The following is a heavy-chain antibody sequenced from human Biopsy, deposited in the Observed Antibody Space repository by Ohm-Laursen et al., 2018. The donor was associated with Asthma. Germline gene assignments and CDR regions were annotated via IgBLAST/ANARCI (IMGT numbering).Heavy chain of an antibody. CDR1: GYNFISFA. J-gene: IGHJ3*01. CDR2: VNTGNGDT. D-gene: IGHD3-9*01. Sequence: ASVKVFCKASGYNFISFAIHWVRQAPGQRLEWMGWVNTGNGDTKYSQKFQGRATITRDTSASTAYMELRSLRSEDTATYYCARTYYDFLTGQVKDVFGVWGQGTMVTVSS. CDR3: ARTYYDFLTGQVKDVFGV. V-gene: IGHV1-3*04.